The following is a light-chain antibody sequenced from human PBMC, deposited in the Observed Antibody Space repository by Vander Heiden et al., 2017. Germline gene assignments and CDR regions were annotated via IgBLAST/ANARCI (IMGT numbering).Light chain of an antibody. CDR2: GAY. CDR3: QQYNNWPPFT. J-gene: IGKJ3*01. CDR1: QSVSTN. V-gene: IGKV3D-15*01. Sequence: EIVMTHSPATLSVSPGARATLSCRASQSVSTNLGWYQQKPGQAPRLLIYGAYMRATGIPARFSGSGAGTEFTLTISSLQSEDIAVYYCQQYNNWPPFTFGPGTKVEIK.